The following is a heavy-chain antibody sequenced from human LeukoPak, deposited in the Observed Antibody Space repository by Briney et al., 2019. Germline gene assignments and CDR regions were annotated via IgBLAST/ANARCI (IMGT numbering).Heavy chain of an antibody. D-gene: IGHD2-21*01. CDR1: GYTFTDYY. CDR3: VRSYCAGDCQGRAYYFDY. Sequence: ASVKVSCKASGYTFTDYYMHWMRQAPGQGLEWMGIINPSGAGTNYAQRFQGRVTFTRDTSTTTLYMELSSLRSEDTAVYYCVRSYCAGDCQGRAYYFDYWGQGTLVTVSS. J-gene: IGHJ4*02. V-gene: IGHV1-46*01. CDR2: INPSGAGT.